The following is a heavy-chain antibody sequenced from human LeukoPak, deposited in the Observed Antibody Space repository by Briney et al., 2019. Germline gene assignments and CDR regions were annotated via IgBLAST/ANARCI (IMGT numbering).Heavy chain of an antibody. CDR1: GFTFSNYD. J-gene: IGHJ4*02. D-gene: IGHD6-13*01. Sequence: PGGSLRLSCVASGFTFSNYDMHWVRQAPGKGLEWVAVISYDGSNKYYADSVKGRFTISRDNSKNTLYLQMNSLRAEDTAVYYCARKRRGQSIAAAGNPFDYWGQGTLVTVSS. V-gene: IGHV3-30*19. CDR2: ISYDGSNK. CDR3: ARKRRGQSIAAAGNPFDY.